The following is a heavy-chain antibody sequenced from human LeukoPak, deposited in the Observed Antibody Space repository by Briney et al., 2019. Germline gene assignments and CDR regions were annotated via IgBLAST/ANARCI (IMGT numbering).Heavy chain of an antibody. CDR2: ISYDGSNK. V-gene: IGHV3-30-3*01. J-gene: IGHJ6*02. CDR1: GFTFSSYA. D-gene: IGHD2-15*01. Sequence: QSGGSLRLSCAASGFTFSSYAMHWVRQAPGKGLEWVAVISYDGSNKYYADSVKGRFTISRDNSKNTLYLQMNSLRAEDTAVYYCARGGAAVVVVAATGGMDVWGQGTTVTVSS. CDR3: ARGGAAVVVVAATGGMDV.